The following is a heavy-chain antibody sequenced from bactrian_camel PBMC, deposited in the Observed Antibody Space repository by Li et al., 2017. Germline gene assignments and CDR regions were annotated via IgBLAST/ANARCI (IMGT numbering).Heavy chain of an antibody. CDR1: GDTDRDYC. D-gene: IGHD2*01. V-gene: IGHV3S53*01. J-gene: IGHJ4*01. Sequence: HVQLVESGGGSVQAGGSLRLSCAVSGDTDRDYCLGWFRQAPGKGREDIGLIDTDGATTYADSVKGRFTISRDNAKNTAYLQMNSLKPEDTAMYHCAATYYRDWLDLPRLSDVAYWGQGTQVTVS. CDR2: IDTDGAT. CDR3: AATYYRDWLDLPRLSDVAY.